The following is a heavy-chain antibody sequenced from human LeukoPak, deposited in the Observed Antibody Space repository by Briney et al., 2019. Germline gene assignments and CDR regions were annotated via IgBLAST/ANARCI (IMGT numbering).Heavy chain of an antibody. CDR1: GGSISSYY. D-gene: IGHD6-19*01. V-gene: IGHV4-4*07. CDR3: ARVDSSGWYFLVS. Sequence: MASETLSLTCTVSGGSISSYYWSWIRQPAGKGLEWIGRIYTSGSTNYNPSLKSRVTMSIDTSKNQFSLKLSSVTAADTAVYYCARVDSSGWYFLVSWGQGTLVTVSS. CDR2: IYTSGST. J-gene: IGHJ4*02.